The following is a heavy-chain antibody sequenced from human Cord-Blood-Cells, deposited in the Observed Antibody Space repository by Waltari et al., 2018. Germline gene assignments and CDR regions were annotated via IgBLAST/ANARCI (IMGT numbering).Heavy chain of an antibody. CDR3: ARHPLDYYDSSGYYYFDY. CDR1: GYSFTSYW. Sequence: EVQLVQSGAEVNKPGESLKISCKGSGYSFTSYWIGCVRQMPGKGLEWMGIIYPVDSDTRYGPSVQGQGAISADKSISTAYLQWSSLKASDTAMYYCARHPLDYYDSSGYYYFDYWGQGTLVTVSS. V-gene: IGHV5-51*01. D-gene: IGHD3-22*01. CDR2: IYPVDSDT. J-gene: IGHJ4*02.